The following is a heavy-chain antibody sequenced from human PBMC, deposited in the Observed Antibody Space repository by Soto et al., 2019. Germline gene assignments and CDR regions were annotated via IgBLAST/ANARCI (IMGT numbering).Heavy chain of an antibody. Sequence: QVQLVESGGGVVQPGRSLRLSWAASGFTFSSYGMHWVRQAPGKGLEWVAVISYDGSNKYYADSVKGRFTISRDNSKNTLYLQINSLRAEDTAVYYCAKDRVWSIAVAGTDYWGQGTLVTVSS. V-gene: IGHV3-30*18. J-gene: IGHJ4*02. CDR3: AKDRVWSIAVAGTDY. CDR2: ISYDGSNK. D-gene: IGHD6-19*01. CDR1: GFTFSSYG.